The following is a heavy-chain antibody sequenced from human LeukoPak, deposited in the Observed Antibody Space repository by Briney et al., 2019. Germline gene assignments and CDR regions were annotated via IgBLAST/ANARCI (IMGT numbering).Heavy chain of an antibody. CDR2: ISGSGDNT. J-gene: IGHJ4*02. D-gene: IGHD1-14*01. V-gene: IGHV3-23*01. CDR1: GFTFSSYD. Sequence: GGSLRLSCGASGFTFSSYDMSWVRQAPGKGLEWAPGISGSGDNTYYADSVKGRLTISRDNSKNTLYLHMNSLRAEDTAVYYCVTTSVSPGYWGQGTLVTVSS. CDR3: VTTSVSPGY.